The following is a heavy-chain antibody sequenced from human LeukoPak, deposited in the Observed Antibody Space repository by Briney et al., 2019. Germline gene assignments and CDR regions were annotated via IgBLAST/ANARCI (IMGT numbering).Heavy chain of an antibody. Sequence: ASVKVSCKASGYTFTSYDINWVRQATGQGLEWMGWMNPNSGNTGYAQKFQGRVTMTRNTPISTAYMELNSLRSEDTAVYYCARGWRRITMIVVVTITGVRAFDIWGQGTMVTVSS. CDR3: ARGWRRITMIVVVTITGVRAFDI. D-gene: IGHD3-22*01. V-gene: IGHV1-8*01. CDR1: GYTFTSYD. J-gene: IGHJ3*02. CDR2: MNPNSGNT.